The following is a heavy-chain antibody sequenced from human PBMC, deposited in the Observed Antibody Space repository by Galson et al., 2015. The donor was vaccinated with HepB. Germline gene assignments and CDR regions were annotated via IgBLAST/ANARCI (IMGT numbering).Heavy chain of an antibody. D-gene: IGHD3-10*01. CDR1: GFTFSSYW. V-gene: IGHV3-7*03. CDR2: IKQDGSEK. Sequence: SLRLSCAASGFTFSSYWMSWVRQAPGKGLEWVANIKQDGSEKYYVDSVKGRFTISRDNAKNSLYLQMNSLRAEDTAVYYCARDLVGLYYYYGMDVWGQGTTVTVSS. J-gene: IGHJ6*02. CDR3: ARDLVGLYYYYGMDV.